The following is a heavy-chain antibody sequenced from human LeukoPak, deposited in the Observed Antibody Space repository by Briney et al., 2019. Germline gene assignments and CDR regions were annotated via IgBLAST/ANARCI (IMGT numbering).Heavy chain of an antibody. CDR1: GFTFSSYG. J-gene: IGHJ6*02. V-gene: IGHV3-33*01. CDR2: IWYDGSNK. D-gene: IGHD1-26*01. Sequence: GGSLRLSCAASGFTFSSYGMHWVRQAPGKGLEWVAVIWYDGSNKYYADSVKGRFTISRDNSKNTLYLQMNSLRAEDTAVYYCARERQAYSLYGMDVRGQGTTVTVSS. CDR3: ARERQAYSLYGMDV.